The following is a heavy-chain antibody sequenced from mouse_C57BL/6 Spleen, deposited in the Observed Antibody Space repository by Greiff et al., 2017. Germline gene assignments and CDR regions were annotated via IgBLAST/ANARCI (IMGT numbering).Heavy chain of an antibody. CDR2: IDPENGDT. Sequence: VQLQQSGAELVRPGASVKLSCTASGFNIKDDYMHWVKQRPEQGLEWIGWIDPENGDTEYASKFQGKATITADPSSNTAYLQLSSLTSEDTAVYDCTTRYDYDGYFDVWGTGTTVTVSS. D-gene: IGHD2-4*01. CDR1: GFNIKDDY. V-gene: IGHV14-4*01. J-gene: IGHJ1*03. CDR3: TTRYDYDGYFDV.